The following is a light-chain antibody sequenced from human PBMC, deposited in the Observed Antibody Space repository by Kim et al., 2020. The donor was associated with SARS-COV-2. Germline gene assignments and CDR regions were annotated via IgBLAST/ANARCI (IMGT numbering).Light chain of an antibody. CDR3: AAWDDSLSGWV. J-gene: IGLJ3*02. Sequence: ELTQPPSASGTPGQRVTISCSGSSSNIGSNYVYWYQQLPGTAPKLLIYRNNQRPSGVPDRFSGSKSGTSASLAISGLRSEDGADYYCAAWDDSLSGWVFGGGTQLTDL. CDR1: SSNIGSNY. V-gene: IGLV1-47*01. CDR2: RNN.